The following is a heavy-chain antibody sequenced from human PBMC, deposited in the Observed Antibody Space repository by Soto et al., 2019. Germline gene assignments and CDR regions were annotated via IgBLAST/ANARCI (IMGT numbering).Heavy chain of an antibody. CDR3: ARVESASWLDL. J-gene: IGHJ5*02. CDR2: INHSGST. CDR1: GGSFSGYY. V-gene: IGHV4-34*01. Sequence: PSETLSLTCAVYGGSFSGYYCTWIRQPPGTGLEWIGEINHSGSTNYSPSLKGRVTISVDTSKNQFSLKVNSATAADTAVYYCARVESASWLDLWGQGTLVTVSS.